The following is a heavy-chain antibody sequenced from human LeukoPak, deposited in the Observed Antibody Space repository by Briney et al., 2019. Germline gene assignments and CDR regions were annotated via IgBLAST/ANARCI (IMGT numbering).Heavy chain of an antibody. J-gene: IGHJ1*01. CDR1: GYTFTSYG. CDR2: ISAYDGNT. Sequence: ASVKVSCTASGYTFTSYGIHWVRQAPGQGLEWMGWISAYDGNTNYAQKPQGRVTMTTDTSTNTAYMELRSLRSDDTAVYYCARHSDYGDYVSGLVFQHWGQGTLVTVSS. CDR3: ARHSDYGDYVSGLVFQH. V-gene: IGHV1-18*01. D-gene: IGHD4-17*01.